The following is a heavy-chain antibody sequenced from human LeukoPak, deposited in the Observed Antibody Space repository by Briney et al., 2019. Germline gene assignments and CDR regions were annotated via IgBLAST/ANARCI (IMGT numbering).Heavy chain of an antibody. J-gene: IGHJ3*02. CDR2: ISSSGSTI. Sequence: GGSLRLSCAASGFTFSDYYMSWIRQAPGKGLEWASYISSSGSTIYYADSVKGRFTISRDNAKNSLYLQMNSLRAEDTAVYYCARDVKDLIAAAGTGAFDIWGQGTMVTVSS. V-gene: IGHV3-11*04. CDR3: ARDVKDLIAAAGTGAFDI. D-gene: IGHD6-13*01. CDR1: GFTFSDYY.